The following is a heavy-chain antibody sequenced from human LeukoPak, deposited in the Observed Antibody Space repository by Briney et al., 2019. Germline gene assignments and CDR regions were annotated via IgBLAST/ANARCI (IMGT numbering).Heavy chain of an antibody. J-gene: IGHJ4*02. CDR3: ARVYLGVYYYGSSGYSHLDY. Sequence: ASVKVSCKASGYTFNDYYMHWVRQAPGQGLEWMGWINPNSVGTNYAQKFQGRVTMTRDTSISTAYMELSRLRSDDTAVYYCARVYLGVYYYGSSGYSHLDYWGQGTLITVSS. CDR1: GYTFNDYY. D-gene: IGHD3-22*01. CDR2: INPNSVGT. V-gene: IGHV1-2*02.